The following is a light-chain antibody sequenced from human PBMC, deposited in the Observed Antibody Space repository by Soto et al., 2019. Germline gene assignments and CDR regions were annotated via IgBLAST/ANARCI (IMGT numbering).Light chain of an antibody. CDR3: CSYAVSGTLV. Sequence: QSALTQPASVSGSPGQSITISCTGTSSDVGSYNLVSWYQQLPGKAPKLIIYEVTKRPSGVSNRFSGSKSGNTASLTISGLQAEDEADYYCCSYAVSGTLVFGGGTKLTVL. V-gene: IGLV2-23*02. J-gene: IGLJ2*01. CDR1: SSDVGSYNL. CDR2: EVT.